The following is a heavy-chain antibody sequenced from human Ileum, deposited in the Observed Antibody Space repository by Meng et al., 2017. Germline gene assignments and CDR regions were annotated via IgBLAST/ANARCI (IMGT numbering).Heavy chain of an antibody. D-gene: IGHD5-18*01. J-gene: IGHJ4*02. V-gene: IGHV4-30-4*01. CDR3: AREFYVDTAMVIDS. Sequence: QVQLQESGPGLGKPSQTLSLTGTASGDSLTSFTTQWSWIRQSPGKGPEYIGYIYYDGNTYYNPSLKSRLIISIDTSRNEFSLRLNSVTAADTAVYYCAREFYVDTAMVIDSWGQGTLVTVSS. CDR2: IYYDGNT. CDR1: GDSLTSFTTQ.